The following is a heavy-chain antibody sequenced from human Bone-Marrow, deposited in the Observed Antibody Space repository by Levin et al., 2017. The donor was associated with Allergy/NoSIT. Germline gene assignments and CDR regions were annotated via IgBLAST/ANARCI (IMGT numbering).Heavy chain of an antibody. D-gene: IGHD3-9*01. J-gene: IGHJ4*02. Sequence: GGSLRLSCAASGFTFSNAWMSWVRQAPGKGLEWVGRIKSKTDGGTTDYAAPVKGRFTISRDDSKNTLYLQMNSLKTEDTAVYYCTTGGYDILTGYYYFNYWGQGTLVTVSS. CDR2: IKSKTDGGTT. CDR3: TTGGYDILTGYYYFNY. CDR1: GFTFSNAW. V-gene: IGHV3-15*01.